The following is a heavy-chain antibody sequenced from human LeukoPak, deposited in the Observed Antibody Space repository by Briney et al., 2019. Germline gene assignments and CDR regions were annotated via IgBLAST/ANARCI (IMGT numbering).Heavy chain of an antibody. CDR2: IHYSGST. CDR3: AKKAVDLVGQTPTNYFDS. J-gene: IGHJ4*02. D-gene: IGHD4-23*01. Sequence: SETLSLTCTVSGDSISSGDYFWSWIRQHPGKGLEWIGYIHYSGSTFYNPSLKSQVTISVDTPKNQFSLNLRSVTAADTAVYYCAKKAVDLVGQTPTNYFDSWGQGTLVTVSS. V-gene: IGHV4-31*01. CDR1: GDSISSGDYF.